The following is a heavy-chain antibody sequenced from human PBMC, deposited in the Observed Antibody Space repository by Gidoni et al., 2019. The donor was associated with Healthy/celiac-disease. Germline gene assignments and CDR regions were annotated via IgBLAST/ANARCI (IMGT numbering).Heavy chain of an antibody. CDR3: ARDSRVLWFGELWRYYYYGMDV. Sequence: QVQLVESGGGVVQPGGSLRLSWAASGFTFWSYGLPWVRQAPGKGLEWVAVIWYDGSNKYYADSVKGRFTISRDNSKNTLYLQMNSLRAEDTAVYYCARDSRVLWFGELWRYYYYGMDVWGQGTTVTVSS. CDR2: IWYDGSNK. CDR1: GFTFWSYG. V-gene: IGHV3-33*01. D-gene: IGHD3-10*01. J-gene: IGHJ6*02.